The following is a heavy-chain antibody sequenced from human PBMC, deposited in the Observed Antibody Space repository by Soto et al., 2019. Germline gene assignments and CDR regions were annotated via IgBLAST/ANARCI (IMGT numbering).Heavy chain of an antibody. D-gene: IGHD3-3*01. V-gene: IGHV3-30*18. J-gene: IGHJ5*02. CDR1: GFPFSSYG. Sequence: GGSLRLSCASSGFPFSSYGMHWVRQAPGKGLEWVAVISYDGSNKYYADSVKGRFTISRDNSKNTLYLQMNSLRAEDTAVYYCAKDPENFWSGYYTAHWFDPWGQGTLVTVSS. CDR3: AKDPENFWSGYYTAHWFDP. CDR2: ISYDGSNK.